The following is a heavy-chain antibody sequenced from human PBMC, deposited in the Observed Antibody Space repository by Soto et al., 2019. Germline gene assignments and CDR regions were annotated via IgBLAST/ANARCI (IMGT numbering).Heavy chain of an antibody. D-gene: IGHD6-13*01. Sequence: QVQLQESGPGLVKPSETLSLTCTVSGGSISSYFWSWIRQPPGKGLEWIGYIYYSGSTNYNPSLKSRVTISVDTSKNQFSLKLSSVTAADTAVYYCASSSSGYAGDFDIWGQGTMVTVSS. CDR1: GGSISSYF. V-gene: IGHV4-59*01. CDR3: ASSSSGYAGDFDI. CDR2: IYYSGST. J-gene: IGHJ3*02.